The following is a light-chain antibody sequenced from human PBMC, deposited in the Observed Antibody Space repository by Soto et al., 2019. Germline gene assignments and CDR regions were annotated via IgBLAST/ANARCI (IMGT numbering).Light chain of an antibody. CDR2: AAS. CDR3: QHLNSFPRT. J-gene: IGKJ1*01. CDR1: QNIDNW. V-gene: IGKV1-12*01. Sequence: DIQMTQSPSSVSASVGDSLTITCRASQNIDNWLAWYQQRLGKPPKLLIYAASTLVSGVPSRFSGSGSGTDFTLTISSLQPEDFASCYCQHLNSFPRTCGQGTKVELK.